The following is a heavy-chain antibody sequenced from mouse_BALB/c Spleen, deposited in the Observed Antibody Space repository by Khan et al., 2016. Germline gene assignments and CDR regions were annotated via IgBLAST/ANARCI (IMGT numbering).Heavy chain of an antibody. Sequence: VQLQQSGAELVKPGASVKLSCTASGFNIKDTYMHWVKQRPEQGLEWIGRIDPANGNTKYDPKFQGKATITADPSSNTAYLQLSSLTSEDTAVYYCAPYGNYVDWFAYWGQGTLVTVSA. V-gene: IGHV14-3*02. CDR2: IDPANGNT. J-gene: IGHJ3*01. D-gene: IGHD2-1*01. CDR3: APYGNYVDWFAY. CDR1: GFNIKDTY.